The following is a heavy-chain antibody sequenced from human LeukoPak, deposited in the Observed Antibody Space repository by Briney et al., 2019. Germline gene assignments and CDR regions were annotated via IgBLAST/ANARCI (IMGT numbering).Heavy chain of an antibody. Sequence: GGSLRLSCAASGFTFSSYAMTWVRQAPGKGLEWVSSISGPGGSTFYADSVKGRFTISRDYSKSMLYLQMSSLRAEDTAVYYCANFDCSSTSCHLSGYFQHWGQGTLVTVSS. V-gene: IGHV3-23*01. J-gene: IGHJ1*01. CDR3: ANFDCSSTSCHLSGYFQH. CDR2: ISGPGGST. CDR1: GFTFSSYA. D-gene: IGHD2-2*01.